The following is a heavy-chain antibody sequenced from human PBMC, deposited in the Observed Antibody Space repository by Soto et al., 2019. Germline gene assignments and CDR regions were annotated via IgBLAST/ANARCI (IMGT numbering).Heavy chain of an antibody. V-gene: IGHV3-21*01. CDR2: ISSSSSYI. D-gene: IGHD6-6*01. CDR1: VFTFSSYS. Sequence: LRLSCAASVFTFSSYSMNWVRQAPGKGLEWVSSISSSSSYIYYADSVKGRFTISRDNAKNSLYLQMNSLRAEDTAVYYCARRQGGSIAARSPFDIWGQGTMVT. CDR3: ARRQGGSIAARSPFDI. J-gene: IGHJ3*02.